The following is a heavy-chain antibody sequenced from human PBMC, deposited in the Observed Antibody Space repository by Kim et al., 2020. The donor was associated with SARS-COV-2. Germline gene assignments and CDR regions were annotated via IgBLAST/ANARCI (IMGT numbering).Heavy chain of an antibody. CDR3: AKNVDYYDSSGSDS. D-gene: IGHD3-22*01. V-gene: IGHV3-23*01. J-gene: IGHJ4*02. Sequence: ADSVKGPFTISRDNSKNTLYLQMSSLRAEDTAVYYCAKNVDYYDSSGSDSWGQGTLVTVSS.